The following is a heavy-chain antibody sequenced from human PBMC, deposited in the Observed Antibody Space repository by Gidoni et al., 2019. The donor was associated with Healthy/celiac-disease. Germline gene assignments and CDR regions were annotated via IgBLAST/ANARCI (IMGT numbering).Heavy chain of an antibody. CDR3: AKDMSPTMITFGGVNEYYYGMDV. V-gene: IGHV3-9*01. J-gene: IGHJ6*02. CDR2: GSV. D-gene: IGHD3-16*01. Sequence: GSVGYADSVKGRFTISRDNAKNSLYLQMNSLRVEDTALYYCAKDMSPTMITFGGVNEYYYGMDVWGQGTTVTVSS.